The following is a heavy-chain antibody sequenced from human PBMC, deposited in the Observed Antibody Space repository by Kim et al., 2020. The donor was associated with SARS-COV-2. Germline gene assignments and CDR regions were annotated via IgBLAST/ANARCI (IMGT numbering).Heavy chain of an antibody. CDR3: ARDSSSWFGDWFDP. J-gene: IGHJ5*02. CDR1: GGSISSYY. Sequence: SETLSLTCTVSGGSISSYYWSWIRQPPGKGLEWIGYIYYSGSTNYNPSLKSRVTISVDTSKNQFSLKLSSVTAADTAVYYCARDSSSWFGDWFDPWGQGTLVTVSS. CDR2: IYYSGST. V-gene: IGHV4-59*01. D-gene: IGHD6-13*01.